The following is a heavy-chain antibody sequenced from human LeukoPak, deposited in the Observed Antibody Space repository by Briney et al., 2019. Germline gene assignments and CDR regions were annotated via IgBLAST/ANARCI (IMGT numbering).Heavy chain of an antibody. V-gene: IGHV3-30-3*01. CDR2: ISYDGSNK. J-gene: IGHJ4*02. CDR1: GLTFSSYA. CDR3: ARDGAEGYCSGGTCYSLYY. Sequence: TGRSLRLSCAASGLTFSSYAMHWVRQAPGKGLEWVAVISYDGSNKYYADSVKGRFTISRDNSKNTLYLQMNSLRAEDTAVYYCARDGAEGYCSGGTCYSLYYWGQGTLVTVSS. D-gene: IGHD2-15*01.